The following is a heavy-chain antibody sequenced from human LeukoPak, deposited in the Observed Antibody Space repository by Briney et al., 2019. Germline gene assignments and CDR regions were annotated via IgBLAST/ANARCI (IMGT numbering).Heavy chain of an antibody. CDR2: ISYDGSNK. CDR1: GFTFSSYA. CDR3: ARDSVLDLVVVAATDAFDI. V-gene: IGHV3-30-3*01. Sequence: GGSLRLSCAASGFTFSSYAMHWVRQAPGKGLEWVAVISYDGSNKYYADSVKGRFTISRDNAKNSLYLQMNSLRAEDAAVYYCARDSVLDLVVVAATDAFDIWGQGTMVTVSS. J-gene: IGHJ3*02. D-gene: IGHD2-15*01.